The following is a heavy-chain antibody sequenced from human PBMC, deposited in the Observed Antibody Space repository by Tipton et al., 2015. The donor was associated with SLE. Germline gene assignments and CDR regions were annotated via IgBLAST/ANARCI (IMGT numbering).Heavy chain of an antibody. V-gene: IGHV4-39*02. CDR3: ARLTVVPDY. D-gene: IGHD4-23*01. Sequence: LSLTCTVSGGSMSSPSYYWGWIRQPPGKGLEWIGSISYRGSPYYNPSLKSRVTISVDTSMNHFSLKLSSVTAADTAVYYCARLTVVPDYWGRGTLVTVSS. CDR1: GGSMSSPSYY. J-gene: IGHJ4*02. CDR2: ISYRGSP.